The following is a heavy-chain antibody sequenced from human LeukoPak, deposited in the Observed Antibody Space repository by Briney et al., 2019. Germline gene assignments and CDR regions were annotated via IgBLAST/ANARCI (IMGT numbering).Heavy chain of an antibody. D-gene: IGHD6-13*01. J-gene: IGHJ4*02. V-gene: IGHV1-18*01. CDR2: ISTYNGNT. Sequence: ASVKVSCKASGYTFTTYGITWVRQAPGQGLEWMGWISTYNGNTNYVQKFQGRVTMTTDTSTSTAYMELRSLRSDDTAVYYCARVSLVRIAAAGTMDYWGQGTLVTVSS. CDR3: ARVSLVRIAAAGTMDY. CDR1: GYTFTTYG.